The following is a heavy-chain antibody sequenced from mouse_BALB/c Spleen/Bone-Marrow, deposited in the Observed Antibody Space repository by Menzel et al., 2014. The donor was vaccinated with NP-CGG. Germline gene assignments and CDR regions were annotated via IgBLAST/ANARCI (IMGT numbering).Heavy chain of an antibody. D-gene: IGHD2-4*01. CDR1: GFNIKDTY. CDR2: IDPANGNT. Sequence: VQLQQSGAELVKPGASVKLSCTASGFNIKDTYMHWVKQRPEQGLEWIGRIDPANGNTKYDPKFQDKATITTDTSSNTAYLQLSGLTSEDTAVYYCARDDYDDYYAMDYWGQGTSVTVSS. V-gene: IGHV14-3*02. CDR3: ARDDYDDYYAMDY. J-gene: IGHJ4*01.